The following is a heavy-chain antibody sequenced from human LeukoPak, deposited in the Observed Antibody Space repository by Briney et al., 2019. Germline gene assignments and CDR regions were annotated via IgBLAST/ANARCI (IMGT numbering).Heavy chain of an antibody. CDR3: ARPYSSSSVFNY. Sequence: ASVKVSCKASGGTFSSYAISWVRQAPGQGLEWMGRIIPILGIANYAQKFQGRVTITADKSTSTAYMELSSLRSEDTAVYYCARPYSSSSVFNYWGQGTLVTVSS. D-gene: IGHD6-13*01. CDR1: GGTFSSYA. J-gene: IGHJ4*02. V-gene: IGHV1-69*04. CDR2: IIPILGIA.